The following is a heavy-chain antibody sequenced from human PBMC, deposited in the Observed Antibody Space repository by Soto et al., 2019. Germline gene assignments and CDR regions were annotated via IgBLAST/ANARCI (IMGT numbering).Heavy chain of an antibody. V-gene: IGHV4-30-4*01. CDR1: GGSISSGDHY. Sequence: QVQLQESGPGLVKPSQTLSLTCTVSGGSISSGDHYWSWIRQPPGKGLEWIGYIYYSGSTYYNPSRKSRVTISVHTSKNQFSLKLSSVTAADTAVYYCARVAAVVANVLDYWGQGTLVTVSS. CDR3: ARVAAVVANVLDY. J-gene: IGHJ4*02. CDR2: IYYSGST. D-gene: IGHD2-15*01.